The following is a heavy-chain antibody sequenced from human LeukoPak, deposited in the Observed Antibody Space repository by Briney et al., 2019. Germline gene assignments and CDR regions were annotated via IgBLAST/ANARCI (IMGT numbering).Heavy chain of an antibody. CDR3: ASAMTTVTTHFDY. D-gene: IGHD4-17*01. Sequence: SVXVXCKASGGTFSSYAISWVRQAPGQGXXXMGGIIPIFGTANYAQKFQGRVTITADESTSTAYMELSSLRSEDTAVYYCASAMTTVTTHFDYWGQGTLVTVSS. V-gene: IGHV1-69*13. J-gene: IGHJ4*02. CDR2: IIPIFGTA. CDR1: GGTFSSYA.